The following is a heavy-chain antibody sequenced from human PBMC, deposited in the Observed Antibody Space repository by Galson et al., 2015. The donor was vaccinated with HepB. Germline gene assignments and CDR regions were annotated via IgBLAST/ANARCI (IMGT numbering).Heavy chain of an antibody. J-gene: IGHJ6*03. Sequence: SLRLSCAASGFTFSSYWMHWVRQAPGKGLVWVSRINSGGSSTSYADSVKGRFTISRDNAKNTLYLQMNSLRAEDTAVYYCARSLGYCSGGSCDYYYYMDVWGKGTTVTVSS. V-gene: IGHV3-74*01. CDR1: GFTFSSYW. CDR2: INSGGSST. CDR3: ARSLGYCSGGSCDYYYYMDV. D-gene: IGHD2-15*01.